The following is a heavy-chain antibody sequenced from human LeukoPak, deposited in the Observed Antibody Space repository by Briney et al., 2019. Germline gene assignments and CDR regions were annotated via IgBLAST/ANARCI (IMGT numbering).Heavy chain of an antibody. J-gene: IGHJ4*02. CDR1: GFTVSSNY. CDR2: IYSGGST. D-gene: IGHD2-15*01. V-gene: IGHV3-53*01. Sequence: GGSLRLSCAASGFTVSSNYMSWVRQAPGKGLEWVSVIYSGGSTYYADSVKGRFTISRDNSKNTLYLQMNSLRAEDTAVYYCAREGLGCSGGSCYFDFWGQGTLVTVSS. CDR3: AREGLGCSGGSCYFDF.